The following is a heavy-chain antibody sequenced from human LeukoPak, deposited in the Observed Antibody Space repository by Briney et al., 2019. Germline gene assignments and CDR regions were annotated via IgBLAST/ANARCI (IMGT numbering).Heavy chain of an antibody. J-gene: IGHJ4*02. V-gene: IGHV3-30*02. CDR3: ARGGTYSQFNY. D-gene: IGHD1-26*01. CDR1: GFTFSAYG. Sequence: PGGSLRLSCAASGFTFSAYGMHWVRQAPGKGLEWVAFIRYDETNKYYADSVKGRFTISRDNSKNTLYLQMNSLRAEDTALYYCARGGTYSQFNYWGQGTLVTVSS. CDR2: IRYDETNK.